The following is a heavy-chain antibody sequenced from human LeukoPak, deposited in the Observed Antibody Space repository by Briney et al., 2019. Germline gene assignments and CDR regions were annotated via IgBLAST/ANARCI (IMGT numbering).Heavy chain of an antibody. Sequence: GGSLRLSCAASGFTFSSYSMNWVRQAPGKGLEWVSSISSSSSYIYYADSVKGRFTISRDNAKNSLYLQMNSLRAEDTAVYYCARSSIAAAGHLDYWGQRTLVTVSS. CDR3: ARSSIAAAGHLDY. D-gene: IGHD6-13*01. J-gene: IGHJ4*02. V-gene: IGHV3-21*01. CDR2: ISSSSSYI. CDR1: GFTFSSYS.